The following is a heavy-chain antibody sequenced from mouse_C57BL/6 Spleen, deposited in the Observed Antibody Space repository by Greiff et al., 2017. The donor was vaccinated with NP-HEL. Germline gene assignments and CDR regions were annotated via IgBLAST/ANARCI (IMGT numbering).Heavy chain of an antibody. CDR1: GFTFSSYA. CDR2: ISDGGSYT. V-gene: IGHV5-4*01. D-gene: IGHD3-2*02. Sequence: DVQLVESGGGLVKPGGSLKLSCAASGFTFSSYAMSWVRQTPEKRLEWVATISDGGSYTYYPDNVKGRFTISRDNAKNNLYLQMSHLKSEDTAMYYCARDHGTAQATAWFAYWGQGTLVTVSA. J-gene: IGHJ3*01. CDR3: ARDHGTAQATAWFAY.